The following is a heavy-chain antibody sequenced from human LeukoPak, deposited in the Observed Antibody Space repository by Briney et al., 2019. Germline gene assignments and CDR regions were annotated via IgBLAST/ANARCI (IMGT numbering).Heavy chain of an antibody. V-gene: IGHV3-7*03. CDR3: ARDPNWGYSYGLGEDY. CDR1: GFTFSSYW. J-gene: IGHJ4*02. CDR2: IKQDGSEK. D-gene: IGHD5-18*01. Sequence: GGSLRLSCAASGFTFSSYWMSWVRQAPGKGLEWVANIKQDGSEKYYVDSVKGRFTISRDNAKNSLYLQMNSLRAEDTAVYYCARDPNWGYSYGLGEDYWGQGTLVTVSS.